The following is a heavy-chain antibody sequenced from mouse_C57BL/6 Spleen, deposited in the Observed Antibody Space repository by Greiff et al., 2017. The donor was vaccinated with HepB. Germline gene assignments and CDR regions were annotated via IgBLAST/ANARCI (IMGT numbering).Heavy chain of an antibody. CDR3: ARGDYDRRAYFDY. Sequence: EVQLQQSGPGLVKPSQSLSLTCSVTGYSITSGYYWNWIRQFPGNKLEWMGYISYDGSNNYNPSLKNRISITRDTSKNQFFLKLNSVTTEDTATYYCARGDYDRRAYFDYWGQGTTLTVSS. D-gene: IGHD2-4*01. J-gene: IGHJ2*01. V-gene: IGHV3-6*01. CDR2: ISYDGSN. CDR1: GYSITSGYY.